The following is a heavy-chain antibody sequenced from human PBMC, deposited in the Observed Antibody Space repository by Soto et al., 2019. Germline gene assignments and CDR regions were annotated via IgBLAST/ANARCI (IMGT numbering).Heavy chain of an antibody. CDR1: GGTFSSYA. Sequence: VKVSCKASGGTFSSYAISWVRQAPGQGLEWMGGIIPIFGTANYAQKFQGRVTITADESTSTAYMELSSLRSEDTAVYYCATSYYDFWPAPFDYWGQGTLVTSPQ. CDR2: IIPIFGTA. J-gene: IGHJ4*02. CDR3: ATSYYDFWPAPFDY. D-gene: IGHD3-3*01. V-gene: IGHV1-69*13.